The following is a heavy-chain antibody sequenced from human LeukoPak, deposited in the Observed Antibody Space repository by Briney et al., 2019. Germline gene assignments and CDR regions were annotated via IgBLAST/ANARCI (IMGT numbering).Heavy chain of an antibody. D-gene: IGHD6-13*01. V-gene: IGHV3-74*01. CDR2: INSDGSST. CDR3: ARGDSSTTSTTFDY. Sequence: GGSLRLSCAASGFTFSSYSMNWVRQAPGKGLVWVSRINSDGSSTNYADSVKGRFTISRDNAKNTLYLQMNSLRAEDTAVYYCARGDSSTTSTTFDYWGQGTLVTVSS. J-gene: IGHJ4*02. CDR1: GFTFSSYS.